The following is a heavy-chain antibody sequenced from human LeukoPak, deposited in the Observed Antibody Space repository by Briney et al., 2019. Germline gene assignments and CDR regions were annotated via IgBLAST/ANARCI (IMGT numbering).Heavy chain of an antibody. CDR3: ASSKGPFDY. Sequence: GGSLRLSCAASGFIFSSYGMSWVRQAPGKGLEWVSSLSGTGAYTYYADSVKGRFTISRDNAKNSLYLQMNSLRAEDTAVYYCASSKGPFDYWGQGTLVTVSS. J-gene: IGHJ4*02. V-gene: IGHV3-21*01. CDR2: LSGTGAYT. CDR1: GFIFSSYG.